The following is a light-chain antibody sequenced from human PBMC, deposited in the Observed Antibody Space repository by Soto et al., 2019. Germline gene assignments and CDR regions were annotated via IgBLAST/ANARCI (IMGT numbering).Light chain of an antibody. CDR3: KQYGSSPLT. J-gene: IGKJ4*01. CDR1: QSVSNSY. V-gene: IGKV3-20*01. CDR2: GAS. Sequence: EIVLTQSPGTLSLSPGERATLSCRASQSVSNSYLACYQQKPEQAPRLLIYGASSRDTGIPDRFSGSGSGTDFTLTISRLEPEDFAVYYCKQYGSSPLTFGGGTKVEIK.